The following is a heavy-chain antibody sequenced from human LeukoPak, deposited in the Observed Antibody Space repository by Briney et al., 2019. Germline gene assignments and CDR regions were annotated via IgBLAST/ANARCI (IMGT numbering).Heavy chain of an antibody. J-gene: IGHJ4*02. CDR2: IRSKAYGGTT. D-gene: IGHD6-6*01. CDR1: GFTFGDYA. Sequence: GGSLSLSCTASGFTFGDYAMSWVRQAPGKGLEWVGFIRSKAYGGTTEYAASVKGRFTISRDDSKSIAYLQMNSLKTEDTAVYYCTSRIAARRRFDYWGQGTLVTVSS. CDR3: TSRIAARRRFDY. V-gene: IGHV3-49*04.